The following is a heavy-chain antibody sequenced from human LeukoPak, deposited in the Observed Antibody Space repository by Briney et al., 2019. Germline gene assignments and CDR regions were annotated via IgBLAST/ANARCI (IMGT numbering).Heavy chain of an antibody. D-gene: IGHD5-18*01. V-gene: IGHV4-34*01. CDR3: ARRSRYSYGQNYFDY. CDR2: INHSGST. CDR1: GGSFSGYY. J-gene: IGHJ4*02. Sequence: SETLSLTCAVYGGSFSGYYWSWIRQPPGKGLEWIGEINHSGSTNYNPSLKSRVTISVDTSKNQFSLKLSSVTAADMAVYYCARRSRYSYGQNYFDYWGQGTLVTVSS.